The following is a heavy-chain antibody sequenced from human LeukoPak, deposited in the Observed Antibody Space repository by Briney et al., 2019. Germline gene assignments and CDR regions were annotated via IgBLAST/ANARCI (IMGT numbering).Heavy chain of an antibody. CDR3: ARVQQLRSVARGQSNKNWFDP. CDR1: GGSVSSGSYY. Sequence: SETLSLTCTVSGGSVSSGSYYWSWIRQPPGKGLEWIGYIYYSGSTNYNPSLKSRVTISVDTSKNQFSLKLSSVTAADTAVYYCARVQQLRSVARGQSNKNWFDPWGQGTLVTVSS. CDR2: IYYSGST. D-gene: IGHD1-1*01. V-gene: IGHV4-61*01. J-gene: IGHJ5*02.